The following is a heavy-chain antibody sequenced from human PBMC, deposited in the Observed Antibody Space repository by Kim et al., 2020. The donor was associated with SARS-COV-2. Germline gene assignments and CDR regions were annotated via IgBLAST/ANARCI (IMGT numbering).Heavy chain of an antibody. CDR1: GFTFSSYS. CDR3: ASQFGNSFHYLSYGMDV. J-gene: IGHJ6*04. D-gene: IGHD6-13*01. Sequence: GGSLRLSCAASGFTFSSYSMNWVRQAPGKGLEWVSYISSSSSNIYYADSVKGRFTISRDNAKNSLYLQMNSLRDEDTAVYYCASQFGNSFHYLSYGMDVWHERPMAIVSA. V-gene: IGHV3-48*02. CDR2: ISSSSSNI.